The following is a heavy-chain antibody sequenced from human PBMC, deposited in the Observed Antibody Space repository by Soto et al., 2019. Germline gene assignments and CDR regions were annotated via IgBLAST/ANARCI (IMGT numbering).Heavy chain of an antibody. CDR3: ARHQAQDEGEPAASSGDYYYRMDV. CDR1: GYSFTSYW. D-gene: IGHD2-2*01. V-gene: IGHV5-51*01. CDR2: IYPGDSDT. J-gene: IGHJ6*02. Sequence: GESLKISCKGSGYSFTSYWIGWVRQMPGKGLEWMGIIYPGDSDTGYSPSFQGQVTISADKSISTAYLQWSSLKASDTAMYYCARHQAQDEGEPAASSGDYYYRMDVWGQGTTVTVS.